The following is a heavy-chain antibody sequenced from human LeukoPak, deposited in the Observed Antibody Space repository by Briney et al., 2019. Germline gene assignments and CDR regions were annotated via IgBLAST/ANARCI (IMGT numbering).Heavy chain of an antibody. CDR2: MSGSGYT. Sequence: GGSLRLSCAASGFTFSSYAMSWVRQALGKGLEWVSAMSGSGYTYYADSVKGRFTISRDNSKNTLYLQMNSLRAEDTAVYYCAKAPGRGWDGSGYPYFQHWGQGTLVTVSS. J-gene: IGHJ1*01. CDR3: AKAPGRGWDGSGYPYFQH. D-gene: IGHD3-22*01. CDR1: GFTFSSYA. V-gene: IGHV3-23*01.